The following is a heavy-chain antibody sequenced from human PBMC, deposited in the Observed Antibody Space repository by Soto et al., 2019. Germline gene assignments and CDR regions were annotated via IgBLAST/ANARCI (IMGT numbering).Heavy chain of an antibody. CDR1: GGTFSSYA. V-gene: IGHV1-69*04. CDR3: ARARYCSSTSCYKIDRVGSPTTNDAFDI. J-gene: IGHJ3*02. Sequence: GASVKVSCKASGGTFSSYAISWVRQAPGQGLEWMGRIIPILGIANYAQKFQGRVTITADKSTSTAYMELSSLRSEDTAVYYCARARYCSSTSCYKIDRVGSPTTNDAFDIWGQGTMVTVSS. CDR2: IIPILGIA. D-gene: IGHD2-2*01.